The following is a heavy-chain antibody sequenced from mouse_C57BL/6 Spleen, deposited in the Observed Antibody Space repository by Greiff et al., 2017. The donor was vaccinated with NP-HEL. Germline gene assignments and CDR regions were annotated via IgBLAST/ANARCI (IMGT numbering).Heavy chain of an antibody. D-gene: IGHD3-1*01. CDR2: INPSSGYT. CDR1: GYTFTSYT. J-gene: IGHJ4*01. V-gene: IGHV1-4*01. CDR3: ASGRGFMDY. Sequence: VQLQQSGAELARPGASVKMSCKASGYTFTSYTMHWVKQRPGQGLDWIGYINPSSGYTKYNQKFKDKATLTADKSSSTAYMQLSSLTSEDSAVYYCASGRGFMDYWGQGTSVTVSS.